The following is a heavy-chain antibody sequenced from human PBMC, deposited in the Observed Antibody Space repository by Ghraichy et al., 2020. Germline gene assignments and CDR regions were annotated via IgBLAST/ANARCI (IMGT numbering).Heavy chain of an antibody. Sequence: GGSLRLSCTASGFTFGDYAMSWFRQAPGKGLEWVGFIRSKAYGGTTEYAASVKGRFTISRDDSKSIAYLQMNSLKTEDTAMYYCTRDHRVYDFWSGYYYGVDYWGQGTLVTVSS. CDR3: TRDHRVYDFWSGYYYGVDY. D-gene: IGHD3-3*01. J-gene: IGHJ4*02. CDR2: IRSKAYGGTT. V-gene: IGHV3-49*03. CDR1: GFTFGDYA.